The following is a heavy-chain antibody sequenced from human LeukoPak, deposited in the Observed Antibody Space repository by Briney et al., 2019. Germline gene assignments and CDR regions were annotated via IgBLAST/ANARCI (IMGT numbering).Heavy chain of an antibody. D-gene: IGHD6-13*01. CDR2: INPGTGRT. Sequence: ASVKVSCKASGYSFTHYYIHWVRQAPGQGLEWMGIINPGTGRTSYAQSFQGRVTMTSDTSPSTVYIELTSLRSEDTAVYYCARDGPGYTSSSTDYMDVWGEGTTVTVSS. CDR1: GYSFTHYY. V-gene: IGHV1-46*01. J-gene: IGHJ6*03. CDR3: ARDGPGYTSSSTDYMDV.